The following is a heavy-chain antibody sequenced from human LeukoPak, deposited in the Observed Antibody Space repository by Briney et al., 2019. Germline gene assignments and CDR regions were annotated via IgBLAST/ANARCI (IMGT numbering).Heavy chain of an antibody. Sequence: ASVTVSCKTSGYTFTSYYMHWVRQAPGQGLEWMGIIDPSGVPTYAQKFQGRVTMTRDTSTSTIYMELSSLRSEDTAVYYCAREVGATDYWGQGTLVTVSS. CDR2: IDPSGVP. CDR1: GYTFTSYY. D-gene: IGHD1-26*01. J-gene: IGHJ4*02. CDR3: AREVGATDY. V-gene: IGHV1-46*01.